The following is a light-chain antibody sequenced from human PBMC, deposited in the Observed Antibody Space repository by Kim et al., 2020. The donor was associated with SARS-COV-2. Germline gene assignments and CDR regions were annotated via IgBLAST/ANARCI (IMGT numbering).Light chain of an antibody. CDR1: SSDVGGYND. Sequence: SITSSSTGSSSDVGGYNDVSWYQQHPGKAPKLKIYDVSNRPSGVSSRFSGSKSGNTASLTISGLQAEDEADCYCSSYTSSSTLHVFGTGTKVTVL. V-gene: IGLV2-14*03. CDR2: DVS. CDR3: SSYTSSSTLHV. J-gene: IGLJ1*01.